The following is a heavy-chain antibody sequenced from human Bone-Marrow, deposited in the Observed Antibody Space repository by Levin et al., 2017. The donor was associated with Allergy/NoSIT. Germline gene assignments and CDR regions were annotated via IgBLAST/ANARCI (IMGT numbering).Heavy chain of an antibody. CDR1: GFILSIYE. CDR3: AREEGTMTPADAFDV. J-gene: IGHJ3*01. V-gene: IGHV3-48*03. CDR2: INTGGTPM. Sequence: GGSLRLSCAASGFILSIYEVNWVRQAPGRGLEWVSYINTGGTPMYADSVKGRFTISRDNAKNSLYLQMNSLRAEDTAVYYCAREEGTMTPADAFDVWGHGTMVTVSS. D-gene: IGHD1-1*01.